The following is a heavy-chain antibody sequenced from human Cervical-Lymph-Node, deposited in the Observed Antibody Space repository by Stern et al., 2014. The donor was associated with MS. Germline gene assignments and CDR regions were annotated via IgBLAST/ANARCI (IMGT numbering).Heavy chain of an antibody. CDR3: ARGSDT. J-gene: IGHJ5*01. CDR1: GFPFSSYW. V-gene: IGHV3-7*01. Sequence: EVQLVQSGGGLVQPGGSLRISCAASGFPFSSYWMNWVRQAPGKGLEWVANIKEDGSDTYYVDSVKGRFTISIDNAKNSLYRQMNSLRAEDTAVYYCARGSDTWGQEPWSPSPQ. CDR2: IKEDGSDT. D-gene: IGHD2-15*01.